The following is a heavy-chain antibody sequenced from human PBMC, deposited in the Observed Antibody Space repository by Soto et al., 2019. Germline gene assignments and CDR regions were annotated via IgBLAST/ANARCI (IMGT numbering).Heavy chain of an antibody. CDR2: IYWDDDK. J-gene: IGHJ4*02. CDR3: AHTRVRLRTYPFDY. D-gene: IGHD6-6*01. V-gene: IGHV2-5*02. CDR1: GFSLSPSGVG. Sequence: QITLRESGPPLVKPTQTLTLTCTFSGFSLSPSGVGVGWIRQPPGKALEWLALIYWDDDKRYSPSLKSRLTITKDTSKNQVVLTMTNMDPVDTATYYCAHTRVRLRTYPFDYWGQGALVTVSS.